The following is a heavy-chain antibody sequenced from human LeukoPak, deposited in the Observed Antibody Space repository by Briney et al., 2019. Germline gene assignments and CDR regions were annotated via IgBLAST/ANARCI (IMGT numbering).Heavy chain of an antibody. CDR3: ARGLGGDIVATIVYYYYYMDV. D-gene: IGHD5-12*01. J-gene: IGHJ6*03. CDR1: GGSISSYY. CDR2: IYYSGST. V-gene: IGHV4-59*01. Sequence: SETLSLTCTVSGGSISSYYWSWIRQPPGKGLEWIGYIYYSGSTNYNPSLKSRVTISVDTSKNQFSLKLSSVTAADTAVYYRARGLGGDIVATIVYYYYYMDVWGKGTTVTVSS.